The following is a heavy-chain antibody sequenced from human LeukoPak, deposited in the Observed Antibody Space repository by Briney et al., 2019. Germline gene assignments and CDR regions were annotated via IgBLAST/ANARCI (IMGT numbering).Heavy chain of an antibody. D-gene: IGHD2-21*02. V-gene: IGHV1-8*01. J-gene: IGHJ4*02. CDR2: MNPNSGNT. CDR1: GYTFTSYD. Sequence: GASVKVSCKASGYTFTSYDINWVRQATGQGLEWMGWMNPNSGNTGYAQKFQGRATMTRNTSISTAYMELSSLRSEDTAVYYCARGDPYCGGDCYSNWGQGTLVTVSS. CDR3: ARGDPYCGGDCYSN.